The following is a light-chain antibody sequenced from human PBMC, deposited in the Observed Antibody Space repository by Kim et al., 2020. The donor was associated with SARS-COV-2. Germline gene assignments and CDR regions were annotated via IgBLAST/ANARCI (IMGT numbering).Light chain of an antibody. V-gene: IGLV2-14*01. CDR1: SSDVGGYNY. Sequence: QSALTQPASVSGSPVQSITISCTGISSDVGGYNYVSWYQQHPGKAPKLMFYDVSKRPSGVSNRFSGSKSGNTASLTISGLQAEDEADYYCSSYTSSLLVFGGGTQLTVL. CDR3: SSYTSSLLV. J-gene: IGLJ2*01. CDR2: DVS.